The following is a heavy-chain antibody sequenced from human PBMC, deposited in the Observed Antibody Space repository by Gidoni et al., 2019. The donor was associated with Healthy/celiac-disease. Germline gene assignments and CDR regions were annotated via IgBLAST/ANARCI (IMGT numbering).Heavy chain of an antibody. CDR3: ARDSGYDFWSGYPYNYGMDV. CDR2: IYYSGST. V-gene: IGHV4-59*01. Sequence: QVQLQESGPGLVKPSETLSLTCTVSGGSISSYYWRWIRQPPGKGLEWIGYIYYSGSTNYNPSLKSRVTISVDTSKNQFSLKLSSVTAADTAVYYCARDSGYDFWSGYPYNYGMDVWGQGTTVTVSS. J-gene: IGHJ6*02. CDR1: GGSISSYY. D-gene: IGHD3-3*01.